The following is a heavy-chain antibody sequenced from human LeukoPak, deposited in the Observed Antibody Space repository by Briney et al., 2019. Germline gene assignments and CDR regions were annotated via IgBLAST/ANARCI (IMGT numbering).Heavy chain of an antibody. Sequence: ASVTVSCKASVYTFTSYGISWVRQAPGQGLEWMGWISAYNGNTNYAQKLQGRVTMTTDTSTSTAYMELRRLRSDDTAVYYCARLREGMIVVIFDYWGQGTLVTVSS. D-gene: IGHD3-22*01. V-gene: IGHV1-18*01. CDR1: VYTFTSYG. CDR2: ISAYNGNT. CDR3: ARLREGMIVVIFDY. J-gene: IGHJ4*02.